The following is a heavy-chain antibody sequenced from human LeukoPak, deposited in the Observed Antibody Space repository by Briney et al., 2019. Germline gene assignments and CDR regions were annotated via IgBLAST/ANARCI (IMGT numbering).Heavy chain of an antibody. CDR1: GGSFSGYY. CDR2: IYYGGST. J-gene: IGHJ4*02. CDR3: ARRRSGWYDY. V-gene: IGHV4-34*01. Sequence: KPSETLSLTCAVYGGSFSGYYWSWIRQPPGKGLEWIGSIYYGGSTYYNPSLKSRVTISVDTSKNQFSLKLSSVTAADTAVYYCARRRSGWYDYWGQGTLVTVSS. D-gene: IGHD6-19*01.